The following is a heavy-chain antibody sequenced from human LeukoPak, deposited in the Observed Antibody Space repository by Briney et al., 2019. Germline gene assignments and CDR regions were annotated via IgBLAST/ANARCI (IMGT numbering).Heavy chain of an antibody. J-gene: IGHJ1*01. D-gene: IGHD6-19*01. Sequence: SETLSLTCAVYGGSFSGYFWSWIRQPPGKGLEWIGEINHSGSTYYNPSLKSRVTISVDTSKNQFSLKLNSVTAADTAVYYCARGQWLILFQHWGQGTLVTVSS. CDR1: GGSFSGYF. CDR3: ARGQWLILFQH. V-gene: IGHV4-34*01. CDR2: INHSGST.